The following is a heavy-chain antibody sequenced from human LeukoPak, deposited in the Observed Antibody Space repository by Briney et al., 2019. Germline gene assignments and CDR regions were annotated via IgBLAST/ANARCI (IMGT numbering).Heavy chain of an antibody. Sequence: SETLSLTCAVYDESFSGYYCSWIRQPPRKGLEWIGEIDHSGSTNYNPSLQSRVTISVDTSKNQFSLKLSSVTAADTAVYYCARGQGRDYWGQRTLVTVSS. CDR2: IDHSGST. CDR3: ARGQGRDY. J-gene: IGHJ4*02. CDR1: DESFSGYY. V-gene: IGHV4-34*01.